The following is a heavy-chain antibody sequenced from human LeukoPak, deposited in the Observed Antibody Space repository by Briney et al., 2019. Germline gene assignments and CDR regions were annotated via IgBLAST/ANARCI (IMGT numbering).Heavy chain of an antibody. V-gene: IGHV3-23*01. Sequence: PGGSLRLSCATSGFTFGSYAMSWVRQTPGKGLEWVSNGGSGGSKYYADSVKGRFTISRDNSKSTVYLQMNSLTAEDMAVYYCAKNRGRYYHSYYMDVWGKGTTVIVSS. CDR3: AKNRGRYYHSYYMDV. J-gene: IGHJ6*03. CDR2: NGGSGGSK. D-gene: IGHD1-14*01. CDR1: GFTFGSYA.